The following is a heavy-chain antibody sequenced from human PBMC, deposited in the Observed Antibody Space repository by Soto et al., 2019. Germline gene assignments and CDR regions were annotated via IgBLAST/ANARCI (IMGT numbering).Heavy chain of an antibody. CDR1: GFSLSTSGVG. D-gene: IGHD6-6*01. CDR3: AHRRGSSLPHNWFDP. Sequence: QITLKESGPTLVKPTQTLTLTCTFSGFSLSTSGVGVGWIRQPPGKALEWLALIYWDDDKRYSPSLKSRLTITKDTSKNQVVLTMTNMDPVDTATYYSAHRRGSSLPHNWFDPWGQGTLVTVSS. J-gene: IGHJ5*02. V-gene: IGHV2-5*02. CDR2: IYWDDDK.